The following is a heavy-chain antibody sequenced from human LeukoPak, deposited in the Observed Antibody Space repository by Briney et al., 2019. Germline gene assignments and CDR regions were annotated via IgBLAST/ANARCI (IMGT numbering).Heavy chain of an antibody. CDR2: TYYSGST. Sequence: PSETLSLTCTVSGGSISGGDYYWRWIRQPPGTGLKWFGYTYYSGSTYYNTSLKCRVTISVDTSKNQFSLKFRPLPAADTAVYYCARFAELWGQGTLVTVSS. CDR3: ARFAEL. J-gene: IGHJ4*02. CDR1: GGSISGGDYY. D-gene: IGHD3-10*01. V-gene: IGHV4-30-4*08.